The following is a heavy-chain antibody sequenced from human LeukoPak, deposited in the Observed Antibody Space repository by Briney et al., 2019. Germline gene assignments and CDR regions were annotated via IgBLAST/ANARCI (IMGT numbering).Heavy chain of an antibody. Sequence: GASVQVSCKASGGTFSSYAISWVRQAPGQGLEWMGGVIPIFGTANYAQKFQGRVTTTADESTSTAYMELSSLRSEDTAVYFCASAAVHLCYYYGMDVWGQGTTVTVSS. D-gene: IGHD6-13*01. J-gene: IGHJ6*02. CDR3: ASAAVHLCYYYGMDV. V-gene: IGHV1-69*01. CDR1: GGTFSSYA. CDR2: VIPIFGTA.